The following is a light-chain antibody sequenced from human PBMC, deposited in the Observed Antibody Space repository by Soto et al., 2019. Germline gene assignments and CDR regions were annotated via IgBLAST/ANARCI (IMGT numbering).Light chain of an antibody. V-gene: IGKV4-1*01. Sequence: DIVMTQSPDFLAVSLGERATINCKSSQSLLYSSKNKNYLAWYQQKPGQPPKLLIYWASTRESGVPDRFSGSGSGTDFTLTIRSLQAEDVAVYYCQQYYDTPLTFGGGTKVEIK. J-gene: IGKJ4*01. CDR2: WAS. CDR1: QSLLYSSKNKNY. CDR3: QQYYDTPLT.